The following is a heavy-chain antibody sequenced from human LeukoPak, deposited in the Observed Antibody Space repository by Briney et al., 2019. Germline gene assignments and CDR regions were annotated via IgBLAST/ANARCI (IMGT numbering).Heavy chain of an antibody. J-gene: IGHJ6*02. CDR1: GFTFSNYD. Sequence: RTSLRLSCAASGFTFSNYDMHWVRQPTGKGLEWVSGINTGGDTSYSDSVKGRFTISRESAENSWYLHMNSLRDGDTAVYYCARARGYSNGMDVWGQGTTVTVSS. V-gene: IGHV3-13*01. CDR2: INTGGDT. CDR3: ARARGYSNGMDV.